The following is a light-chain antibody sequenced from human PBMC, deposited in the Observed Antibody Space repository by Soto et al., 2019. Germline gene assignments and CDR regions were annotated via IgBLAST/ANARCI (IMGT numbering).Light chain of an antibody. CDR2: EVS. CDR3: SSYTGSSTYV. J-gene: IGLJ1*01. Sequence: QSALTQPASVSGSPGQSITISCTGTSSDVGGYNYVSWYQHHPGKAPKLMIFEVSNRPSGVSNRFSGSKSGNTASLTISGLQAEDEGDYYCSSYTGSSTYVFGSGTKVTVL. CDR1: SSDVGGYNY. V-gene: IGLV2-14*01.